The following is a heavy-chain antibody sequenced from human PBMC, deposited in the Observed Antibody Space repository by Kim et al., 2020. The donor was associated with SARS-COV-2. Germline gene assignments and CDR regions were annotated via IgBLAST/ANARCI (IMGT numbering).Heavy chain of an antibody. D-gene: IGHD6-13*01. CDR2: ISSSGSTI. V-gene: IGHV3-48*03. Sequence: GGSQRLSCAASGFTFSSYEMNWVRQAPGKGLEWVSYISSSGSTIYYADSVKGRFTISRDNAKNSLYLQMNSLRAEDTAVYYCARDEVLEQQLDEYYYYGMGVWGQGTTVTVSS. J-gene: IGHJ6*01. CDR3: ARDEVLEQQLDEYYYYGMGV. CDR1: GFTFSSYE.